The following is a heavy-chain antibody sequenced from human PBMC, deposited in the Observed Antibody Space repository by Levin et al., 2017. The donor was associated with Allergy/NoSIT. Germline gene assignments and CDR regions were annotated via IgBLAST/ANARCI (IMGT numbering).Heavy chain of an antibody. CDR1: GGSFSGYY. CDR3: ARVVRDIVVVPAAIDY. CDR2: INHSGST. Sequence: SETLSLTCAVYGGSFSGYYWSWIRQPPGKGLEWIGEINHSGSTNYNPSLKSRVTISVDTSKNQFSLKLSSVTAADTAVYYCARVVRDIVVVPAAIDYWGQGTLVTVSS. D-gene: IGHD2-2*01. V-gene: IGHV4-34*01. J-gene: IGHJ4*02.